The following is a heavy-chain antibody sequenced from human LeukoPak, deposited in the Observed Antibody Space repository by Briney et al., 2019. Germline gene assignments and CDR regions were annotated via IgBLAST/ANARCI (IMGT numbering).Heavy chain of an antibody. Sequence: ASAKVSCKASGYTFTSYDTNWVRQATGQGLEWMGWMNPNSGNTGYAQKFQGRVTMTRNTSISTAYMELSSLRSEDTAVYYCAREPKLGNYYYYGMDVWGQGTTVTVSS. V-gene: IGHV1-8*01. CDR1: GYTFTSYD. CDR3: AREPKLGNYYYYGMDV. D-gene: IGHD6-6*01. CDR2: MNPNSGNT. J-gene: IGHJ6*02.